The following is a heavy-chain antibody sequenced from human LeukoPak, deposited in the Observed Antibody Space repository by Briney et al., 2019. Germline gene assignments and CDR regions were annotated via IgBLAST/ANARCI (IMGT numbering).Heavy chain of an antibody. Sequence: GRSLRLSCAASGFTFSSYAMHWVRQAPGKGLEWVAVISYDGSNEYYADSVKGRFTISRDNSKNTLYLQMNSLRAEDTAVYYCARDEKWFGEFDFDYWGQGTLVTVSS. V-gene: IGHV3-30-3*01. J-gene: IGHJ4*02. D-gene: IGHD3-10*01. CDR2: ISYDGSNE. CDR3: ARDEKWFGEFDFDY. CDR1: GFTFSSYA.